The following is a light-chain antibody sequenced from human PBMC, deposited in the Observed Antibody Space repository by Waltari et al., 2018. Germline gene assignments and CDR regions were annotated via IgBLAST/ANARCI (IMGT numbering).Light chain of an antibody. CDR3: GSYRSGSTLV. V-gene: IGLV2-14*03. CDR1: SSDIGGHIH. Sequence: QSALTQPASVSGSPGQSIAISCTGTSSDIGGHIHVSWYQQHPGKAPKILIYNVHNPPSGVSDRFAGSKSCNTASLTISGLQAEDEADYYCGSYRSGSTLVVGGGTRLTVL. J-gene: IGLJ2*01. CDR2: NVH.